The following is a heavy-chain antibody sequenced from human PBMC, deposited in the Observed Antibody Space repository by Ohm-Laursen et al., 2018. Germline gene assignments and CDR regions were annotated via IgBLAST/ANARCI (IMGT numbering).Heavy chain of an antibody. V-gene: IGHV3-30*18. J-gene: IGHJ4*02. D-gene: IGHD3/OR15-3a*01. Sequence: SLRLSCSASGFIFSTYGMHWVRQSPGKGLAWVAVISNDGRKDYYADSVKGRFTISRDNSRNTVYLQMNSLRPEDTAEYYCAKDPHDFWAGYHTYFDYWGQGSLVTVSS. CDR2: ISNDGRKD. CDR3: AKDPHDFWAGYHTYFDY. CDR1: GFIFSTYG.